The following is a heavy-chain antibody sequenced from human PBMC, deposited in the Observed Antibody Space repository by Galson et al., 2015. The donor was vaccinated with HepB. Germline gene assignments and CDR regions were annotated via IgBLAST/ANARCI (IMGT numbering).Heavy chain of an antibody. CDR2: IYSGGKT. Sequence: SLRLSCAASGLTASSNDMSWVRQAPGKGLEWVSTIYSGGKTYYADSVKGRFTISGDNVKNTLYLQMSSLRVEDTAVYYCATIKVGGLIQNYFDYWGQGALVTVSS. J-gene: IGHJ4*02. CDR3: ATIKVGGLIQNYFDY. D-gene: IGHD3-16*01. V-gene: IGHV3-53*01. CDR1: GLTASSND.